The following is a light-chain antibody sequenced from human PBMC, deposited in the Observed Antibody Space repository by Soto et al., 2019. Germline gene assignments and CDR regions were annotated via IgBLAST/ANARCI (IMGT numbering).Light chain of an antibody. Sequence: QSALTQPASVSGSPGQSITISCTGTSSDVGNYNYVSWYQQHPGKAPKLMIYDVSNRPSGVSNRFSGSKSGNTASLTISGLQADDEADYYCSSYTTSSLRVFGGGTKLTVL. V-gene: IGLV2-14*01. CDR1: SSDVGNYNY. J-gene: IGLJ2*01. CDR3: SSYTTSSLRV. CDR2: DVS.